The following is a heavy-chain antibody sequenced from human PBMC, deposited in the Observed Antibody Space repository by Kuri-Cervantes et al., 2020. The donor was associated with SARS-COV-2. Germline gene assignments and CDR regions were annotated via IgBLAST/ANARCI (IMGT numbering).Heavy chain of an antibody. CDR2: INHSGST. J-gene: IGHJ4*02. CDR3: ARHPSSGWSYYFDY. D-gene: IGHD6-19*01. CDR1: GGSFSGYY. Sequence: SETLSLTCAVYGGSFSGYYWSWIRQPPGKGLEWIGEINHSGSTNYNPSLKSRVTISVDTSKNQFSLKLSPVTAADTAAYYCARHPSSGWSYYFDYWGQGTLVTVSS. V-gene: IGHV4-34*01.